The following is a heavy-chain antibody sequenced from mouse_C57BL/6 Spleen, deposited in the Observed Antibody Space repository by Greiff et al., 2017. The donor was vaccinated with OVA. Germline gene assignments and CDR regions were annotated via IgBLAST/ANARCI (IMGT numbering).Heavy chain of an antibody. CDR1: GYTFTDYY. V-gene: IGHV1-19*01. CDR2: INPYNGGT. Sequence: VQLQQSGPVLVKPGASVKMSCKASGYTFTDYYMNWVKQSHGKSLEWIRVINPYNGGTSYNQKFKGKATLTVDKSSSTAYMELNSLTSEDSAVYYCARRGDYGEAWFAYWGQGTLVTVSA. D-gene: IGHD2-4*01. CDR3: ARRGDYGEAWFAY. J-gene: IGHJ3*01.